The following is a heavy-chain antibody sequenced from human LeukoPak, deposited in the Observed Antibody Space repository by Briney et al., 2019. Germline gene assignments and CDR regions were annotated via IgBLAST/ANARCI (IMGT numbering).Heavy chain of an antibody. J-gene: IGHJ4*02. CDR3: AASLWFGIYPDY. CDR2: FNHSWGA. D-gene: IGHD3-10*01. CDR1: SGSFSGYY. Sequence: SETLSLTCGVYSGSFSGYYWTWFRQPPGKGLEWIGEFNHSWGAKYNPSLKSRATISVDTSKNHLSLSLNSVTAADTAVYYCAASLWFGIYPDYWGQGSLVTVSS. V-gene: IGHV4-34*01.